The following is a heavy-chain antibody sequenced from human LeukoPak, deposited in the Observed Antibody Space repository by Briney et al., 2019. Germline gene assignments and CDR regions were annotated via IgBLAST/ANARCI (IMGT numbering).Heavy chain of an antibody. CDR1: GFTFGDYA. V-gene: IGHV4-34*01. D-gene: IGHD2-8*01. Sequence: PGGSLRLSCTASGFTFGDYAMSWFRQAPGKGLEWIGEINHSGSTNYNPSLKSRVTISVDTSKNQFSLKLSSVTAADTAVYYCARGNPSVSDRPNWFDPWGQGTLVTVSS. CDR3: ARGNPSVSDRPNWFDP. CDR2: INHSGST. J-gene: IGHJ5*02.